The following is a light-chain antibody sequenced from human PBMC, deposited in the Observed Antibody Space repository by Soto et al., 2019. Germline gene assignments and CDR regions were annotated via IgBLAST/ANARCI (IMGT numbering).Light chain of an antibody. CDR3: LSYDSYSYT. CDR2: KAS. CDR1: QNIDIS. J-gene: IGKJ2*01. Sequence: DIQMTQSPSTLSASVGDRVTITCRARQNIDISLAWYQQKPGKAPNLLIYKASILESGVSSRFSGSGSGTEFTLTISSLQPDDLATYFCLSYDSYSYTFGQGTNLQIK. V-gene: IGKV1-5*03.